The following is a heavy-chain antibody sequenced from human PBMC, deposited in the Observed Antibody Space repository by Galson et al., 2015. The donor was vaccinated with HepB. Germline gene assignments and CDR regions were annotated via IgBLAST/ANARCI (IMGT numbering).Heavy chain of an antibody. CDR2: ISYDGSNK. V-gene: IGHV3-30-3*01. J-gene: IGHJ3*02. Sequence: SLRLSCAASGFTFSSYAMHWVRQAPGKGLEWVAVISYDGSNKYYADSVKGRFTISRDNSKNTLYLQMNSLRAEDTAVYYCAREMANLGVAGDAFDIWGQGTMVTVSS. D-gene: IGHD5-24*01. CDR3: AREMANLGVAGDAFDI. CDR1: GFTFSSYA.